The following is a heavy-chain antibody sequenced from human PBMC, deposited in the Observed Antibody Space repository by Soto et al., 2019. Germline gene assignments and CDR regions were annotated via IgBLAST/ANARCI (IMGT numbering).Heavy chain of an antibody. Sequence: GGSLRLSCAASGFTFSSYAMSWVRQAPGKGLEWVSLISWDGGSTYYAESVKGRFTIFRDNSKNSLYLQMNSLRTEDTALYYCAKDDVASRIYYGMDVWGQGTTVTVSS. CDR1: GFTFSSYA. V-gene: IGHV3-43*02. CDR3: AKDDVASRIYYGMDV. D-gene: IGHD5-12*01. CDR2: ISWDGGST. J-gene: IGHJ6*02.